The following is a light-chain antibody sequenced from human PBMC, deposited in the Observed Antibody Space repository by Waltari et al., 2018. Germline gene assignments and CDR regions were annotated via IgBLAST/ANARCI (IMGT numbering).Light chain of an antibody. CDR2: DVN. CDR3: SSYAGSSTLV. Sequence: QSALTQPRSVSGSPGQSVTISCTGTSSDVGDSYYVSWYQQNPGKAPKLMIYDVNKPSAGVPYRFSGSKSGNTASLTISGLQPEDEADYYCSSYAGSSTLVFGGGTKLTVL. V-gene: IGLV2-11*01. CDR1: SSDVGDSYY. J-gene: IGLJ3*02.